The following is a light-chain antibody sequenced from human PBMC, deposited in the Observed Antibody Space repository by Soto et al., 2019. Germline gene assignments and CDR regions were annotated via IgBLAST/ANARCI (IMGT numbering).Light chain of an antibody. V-gene: IGLV2-14*01. CDR3: SSYTSSSPYV. Sequence: QPASVSGSPGQSITISCTGTSSDVGGYNYVSWYQQHPGKAPKLMIYEVSNRPSGVSNRFSGSKSGNTASLTISGLQAEDEADYYCSSYTSSSPYVFGTGTKVTVL. J-gene: IGLJ1*01. CDR1: SSDVGGYNY. CDR2: EVS.